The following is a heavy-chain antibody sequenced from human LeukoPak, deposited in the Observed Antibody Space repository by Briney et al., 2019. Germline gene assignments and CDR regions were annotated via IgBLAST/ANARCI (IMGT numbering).Heavy chain of an antibody. Sequence: AGGSLRLSCAASGFTFSSYAMHWVRQAPGKGLEWVAVISYDGSNKYYADSVKGRFTISRDNSKNTLYLQMNSLRAEDTAVYYCAREEGYDSSGYFVGWDYWGQGTLVTVSS. D-gene: IGHD3-22*01. CDR3: AREEGYDSSGYFVGWDY. CDR2: ISYDGSNK. V-gene: IGHV3-30*04. J-gene: IGHJ4*02. CDR1: GFTFSSYA.